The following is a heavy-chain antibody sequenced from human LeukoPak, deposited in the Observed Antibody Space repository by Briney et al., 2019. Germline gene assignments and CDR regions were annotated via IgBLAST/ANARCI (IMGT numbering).Heavy chain of an antibody. CDR1: GGSISGYF. V-gene: IGHV4-34*01. CDR3: ARSTTVTTAPVDY. D-gene: IGHD4-17*01. CDR2: INHSGST. J-gene: IGHJ4*02. Sequence: SETLSLTCTVSGGSISGYFWSWIRQPPGKGLEWIGEINHSGSTNYNPSLKSRVTISVDTSKNQFSLKLSSVTAADTAVYYCARSTTVTTAPVDYWGQGTLVTVSS.